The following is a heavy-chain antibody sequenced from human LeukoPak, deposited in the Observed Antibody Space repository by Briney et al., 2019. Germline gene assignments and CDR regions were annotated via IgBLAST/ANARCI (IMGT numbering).Heavy chain of an antibody. D-gene: IGHD2-15*01. J-gene: IGHJ4*02. CDR3: GSTKDGYIEY. CDR2: ISTDGTTA. CDR1: GLTFVKHY. Sequence: GGSLRLSCAASGLTFVKHYLHWVRQAPGTGLLWVSRISTDGTTALYADPVRGRFTISGDNAKNTLQLQMNSLRGEDTAVYYCGSTKDGYIEYWGQGTLVTVSS. V-gene: IGHV3-74*01.